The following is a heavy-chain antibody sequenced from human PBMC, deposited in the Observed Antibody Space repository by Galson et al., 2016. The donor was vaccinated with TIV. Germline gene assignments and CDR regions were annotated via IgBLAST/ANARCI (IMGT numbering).Heavy chain of an antibody. CDR1: GFTFDDYA. J-gene: IGHJ4*02. Sequence: SLRLSCAASGFTFDDYAMHWVRQAPGRGLEWVSSISWNSDTIVYADSMKGRFTISRDNSKNSLYQQMNSLTSDDTALYYCVKGAGRYSRSWYFDYWGQGTLVTVSS. CDR2: ISWNSDTI. CDR3: VKGAGRYSRSWYFDY. D-gene: IGHD6-13*01. V-gene: IGHV3-9*01.